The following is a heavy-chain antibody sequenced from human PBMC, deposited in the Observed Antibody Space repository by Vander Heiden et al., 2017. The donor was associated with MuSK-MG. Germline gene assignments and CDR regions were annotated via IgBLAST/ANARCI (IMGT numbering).Heavy chain of an antibody. CDR3: ARGHSSWYSAEYFQH. CDR1: GFTFSSYG. D-gene: IGHD6-13*01. J-gene: IGHJ1*01. V-gene: IGHV3-33*01. Sequence: QVQPVESGGGVVQPARSLRLSCPASGFTFSSYGMHWDRQAPGKGLEWVAVIWYDGSNKYYADSVKGRFTISRDNSKNTLYLQMNSLRAEDTAVYYCARGHSSWYSAEYFQHWGQGTLVTVSS. CDR2: IWYDGSNK.